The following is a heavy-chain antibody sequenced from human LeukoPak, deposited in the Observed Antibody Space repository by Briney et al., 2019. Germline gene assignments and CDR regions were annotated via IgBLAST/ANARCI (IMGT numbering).Heavy chain of an antibody. CDR1: GFTFSNYW. J-gene: IGHJ4*02. V-gene: IGHV3-74*01. CDR2: IKNDGSST. D-gene: IGHD4-23*01. Sequence: TGDSLRLFCAASGFTFSNYWMHWVPQAPGKGLVWVSRIKNDGSSTFYADSVKGRFTISRDNAKNTTYLQMNSLRVEDTAVYYCVSVTALGYWGQGTLVTVFS. CDR3: VSVTALGY.